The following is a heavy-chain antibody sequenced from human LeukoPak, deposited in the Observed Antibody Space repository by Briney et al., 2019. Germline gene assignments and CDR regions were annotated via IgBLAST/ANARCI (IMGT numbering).Heavy chain of an antibody. CDR1: GGSFTDYY. D-gene: IGHD2-21*02. CDR2: IHHRAGA. Sequence: PSETLSLTCAVYGGSFTDYYWSWIRHLPGEGLEWIGEIHHRAGANYNPSLWGRVTISADTSKNQFSLHPTSVTAADTATFYCARGPVRDDGLTGISYYFGLDVWGHGTTVTVFS. V-gene: IGHV4-34*01. CDR3: ARGPVRDDGLTGISYYFGLDV. J-gene: IGHJ6*02.